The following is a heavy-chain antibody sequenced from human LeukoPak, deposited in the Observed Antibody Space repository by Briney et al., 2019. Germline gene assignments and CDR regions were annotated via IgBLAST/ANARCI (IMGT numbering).Heavy chain of an antibody. CDR1: GDSISGFY. CDR2: ISTSGSA. V-gene: IGHV4-4*07. Sequence: SETLSLTCTVSGDSISGFYWSWIRQAAGKGLQWIARISTSGSANYNPSLKSRGTMSVDRSTNEFSLTVKSVTAPNTTLYYCATALPYHGAYIDYSFYIDVWGKGTTVTVSS. J-gene: IGHJ6*03. CDR3: ATALPYHGAYIDYSFYIDV. D-gene: IGHD4-17*01.